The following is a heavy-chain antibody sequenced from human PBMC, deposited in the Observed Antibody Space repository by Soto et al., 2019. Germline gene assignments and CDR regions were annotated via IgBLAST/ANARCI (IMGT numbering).Heavy chain of an antibody. CDR1: GYTFISHS. D-gene: IGHD1-20*01. V-gene: IGHV1-3*04. CDR3: ARDRTYDWNGHFDF. CDR2: INTGSGNT. Sequence: QVQIVQSGAEVKKPGASVRISCKASGYTFISHSIHWVRQAPGQRLEWMGWINTGSGNTRYSKDFQDRITITGDTSATTAYMELSSLRSEDTAVYYCARDRTYDWNGHFDFWGQGTLVTVSS. J-gene: IGHJ4*02.